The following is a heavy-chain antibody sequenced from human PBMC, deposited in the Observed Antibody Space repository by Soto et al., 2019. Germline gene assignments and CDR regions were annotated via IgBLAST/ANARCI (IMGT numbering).Heavy chain of an antibody. Sequence: ASVKFSCKASGGTFSRYAISWVRQAPGQGVEWMGGIIPIFGTANYAQKFQGRVTITADESTSTAYMELSSLRSEDTAVYYCASSYCSSTSCYGQYYFDYWGQGTLVTVSS. J-gene: IGHJ4*02. CDR3: ASSYCSSTSCYGQYYFDY. V-gene: IGHV1-69*13. CDR2: IIPIFGTA. D-gene: IGHD2-2*01. CDR1: GGTFSRYA.